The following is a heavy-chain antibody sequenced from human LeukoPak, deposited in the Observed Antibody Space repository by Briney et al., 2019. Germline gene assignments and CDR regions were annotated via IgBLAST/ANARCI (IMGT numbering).Heavy chain of an antibody. CDR1: GFTFSTYG. CDR2: ISSSSST. D-gene: IGHD5-18*01. J-gene: IGHJ4*02. V-gene: IGHV3-23*01. CDR3: AKDRGGGYRYGIDY. Sequence: QTGGSLRLSCAASGFTFSTYGMSWVRQAPGKGLEWVSAISSSSSTYYGDSVKGRFTISRDNSKNTLYLQMNSLRAEDTAVYYCAKDRGGGYRYGIDYWGQGTLVTVSS.